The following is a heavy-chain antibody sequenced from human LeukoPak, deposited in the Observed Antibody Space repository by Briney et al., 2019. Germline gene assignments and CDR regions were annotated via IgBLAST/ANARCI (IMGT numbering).Heavy chain of an antibody. CDR1: GFTFSSYA. J-gene: IGHJ4*02. CDR2: ISGSGGST. V-gene: IGHV3-23*01. CDR3: AKDRGINYYDSSGYGGF. Sequence: GGSLRLSCAASGFTFSSYAMSWVRQAPGKGLEWVSAISGSGGSTYYADSVKGRFTISRDNSKNTLYLQMNSLRAEDTAVYYCAKDRGINYYDSSGYGGFWGQGTLVTVSS. D-gene: IGHD3-22*01.